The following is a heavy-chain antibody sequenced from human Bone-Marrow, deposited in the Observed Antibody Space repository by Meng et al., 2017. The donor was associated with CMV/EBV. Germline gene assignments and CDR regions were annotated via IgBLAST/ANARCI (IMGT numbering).Heavy chain of an antibody. CDR2: ISSSGSTI. J-gene: IGHJ4*02. V-gene: IGHV3-11*04. Sequence: LSLTCAVYGGSFSGYYWSWIRQAPGKGLEWVSYISSSGSTIYYADSVKGRFTISRDNAKNSLYLQMNSLRAEDTAVYYCARGGVVAFDYWGQGTLVTVSS. CDR1: GGSFSGYY. CDR3: ARGGVVAFDY. D-gene: IGHD2-15*01.